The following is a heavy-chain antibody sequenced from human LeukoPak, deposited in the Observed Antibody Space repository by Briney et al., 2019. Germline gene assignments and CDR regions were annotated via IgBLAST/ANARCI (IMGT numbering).Heavy chain of an antibody. V-gene: IGHV4-34*01. CDR2: INHSGST. CDR1: GGSFNGYY. D-gene: IGHD2-2*02. J-gene: IGHJ4*02. Sequence: SETLSLTCAVYGGSFNGYYWSWIRQPPGKGLEWIGEINHSGSTNYNPSLKSRVTISVDTSKNQFSLKLSSVTAADTAVYYCARVRLLGYCSSTSCYNYFDYWGQGTLVTVSS. CDR3: ARVRLLGYCSSTSCYNYFDY.